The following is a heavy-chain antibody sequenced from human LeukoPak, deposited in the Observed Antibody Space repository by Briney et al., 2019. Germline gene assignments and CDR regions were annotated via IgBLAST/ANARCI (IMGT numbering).Heavy chain of an antibody. D-gene: IGHD3-22*01. J-gene: IGHJ5*02. V-gene: IGHV1-46*01. CDR2: INPSGGST. CDR3: ARAMIVVGNWFDP. CDR1: GYTFTSYY. Sequence: GASVKVSCKASGYTFTSYYMHWVRQAPGQGLEWMGIINPSGGSTSYAQKFQGRVTMTRDTSTSTVYMELGSLRSEDTTVYYCARAMIVVGNWFDPWGQGTLVTVSS.